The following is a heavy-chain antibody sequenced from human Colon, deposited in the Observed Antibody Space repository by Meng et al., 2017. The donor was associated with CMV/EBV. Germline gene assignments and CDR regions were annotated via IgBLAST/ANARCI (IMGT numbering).Heavy chain of an antibody. Sequence: GGSLRLSCATSGFTFSDHYMSWIRQAPGKGLEWVSYITSSGDTIYYADSVKGRFTISRDNAKNSLYLQMNSLRAEDTAVYYCARERSPDVWGQGTTVTVSS. D-gene: IGHD4-17*01. CDR3: ARERSPDV. CDR2: ITSSGDTI. V-gene: IGHV3-11*04. CDR1: GFTFSDHY. J-gene: IGHJ6*02.